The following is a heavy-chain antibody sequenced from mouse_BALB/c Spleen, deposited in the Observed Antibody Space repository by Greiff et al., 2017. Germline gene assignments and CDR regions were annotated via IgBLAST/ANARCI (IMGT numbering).Heavy chain of an antibody. CDR1: GFTFSSYG. CDR2: INSNGGST. CDR3: ARSYGKAFAY. J-gene: IGHJ3*01. D-gene: IGHD2-1*01. V-gene: IGHV5-6-3*01. Sequence: EVQVVESGGGLVQPGGSLKLSCAASGFTFSSYGMSWVRQTPDKRLELVATINSNGGSTYYPDSVKGRFTISRDNAKNTLYLQMSSLKSEDTAMYYCARSYGKAFAYWGQGTLVTVSA.